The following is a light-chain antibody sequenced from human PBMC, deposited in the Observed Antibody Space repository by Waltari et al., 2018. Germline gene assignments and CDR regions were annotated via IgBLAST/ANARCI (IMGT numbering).Light chain of an antibody. CDR2: GAS. CDR1: ERVPANT. Sequence: SCRATERVPANTLAGDQQKPGQAPTRLISGASSRATGIPDRFSGRGSGTDFTLTIARLEPEDFALYYCQQYGETPWTFGQGTKVDLK. V-gene: IGKV3-20*01. CDR3: QQYGETPWT. J-gene: IGKJ1*01.